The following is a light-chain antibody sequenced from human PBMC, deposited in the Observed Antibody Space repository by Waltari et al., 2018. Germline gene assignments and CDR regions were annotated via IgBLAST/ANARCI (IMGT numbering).Light chain of an antibody. CDR3: QQYHGDSPT. Sequence: DTQMTQSPSTLSAYVGDRVTTTCRASQNIFNWLAWYHQKPGEAPEVLIYDASSLRSGVPSRFSGSGSGTEFTLTISSLQPGDFATYYCQQYHGDSPTFGQGTRVEIK. CDR2: DAS. CDR1: QNIFNW. V-gene: IGKV1-5*01. J-gene: IGKJ1*01.